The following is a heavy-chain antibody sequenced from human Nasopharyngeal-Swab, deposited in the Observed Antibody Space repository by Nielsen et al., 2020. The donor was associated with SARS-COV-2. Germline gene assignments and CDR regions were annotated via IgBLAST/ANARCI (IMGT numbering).Heavy chain of an antibody. V-gene: IGHV4-4*02. Sequence: SETLSLTCAVSGGSISSSNWWSWVRQPPGKGLEGIGESYHSGSTNYNPSLKSRVTLSVYKSKNQFSLTLLSVTAASPSLSSCASGNWFDPWGQGTLVTVSS. CDR2: SYHSGST. CDR3: ASGNWFDP. CDR1: GGSISSSNW. J-gene: IGHJ5*02.